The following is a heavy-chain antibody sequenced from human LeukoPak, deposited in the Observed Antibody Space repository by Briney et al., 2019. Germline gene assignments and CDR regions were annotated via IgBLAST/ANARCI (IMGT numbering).Heavy chain of an antibody. CDR1: GASITSDTYS. CDR2: ILYSGGT. Sequence: SETLSLTCTVSGASITSDTYSWVWIRQAPGKGLEWVGNILYSGGTYYNASLKSRVTISFDTSRNNFSLRLSSVTAADTAVYYCARGLDQLPHCYFDPWGHGTLVTVSS. V-gene: IGHV4-39*02. D-gene: IGHD1-1*01. CDR3: ARGLDQLPHCYFDP. J-gene: IGHJ5*02.